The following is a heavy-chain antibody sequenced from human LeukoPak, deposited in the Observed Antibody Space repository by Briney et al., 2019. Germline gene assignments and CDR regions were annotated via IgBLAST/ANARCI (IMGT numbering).Heavy chain of an antibody. CDR2: IWYDGSNK. CDR1: GFTFSSYG. V-gene: IGHV3-33*01. J-gene: IGHJ4*02. Sequence: PGRSLRLSCAAPGFTFSSYGMHWVRQAPGKGLEWVAVIWYDGSNKYYADSVKGRFTISRDNSKNTLYLQMNSLRAEDTAVYYCARDSPFLDYWGQGTLVTVSS. CDR3: ARDSPFLDY.